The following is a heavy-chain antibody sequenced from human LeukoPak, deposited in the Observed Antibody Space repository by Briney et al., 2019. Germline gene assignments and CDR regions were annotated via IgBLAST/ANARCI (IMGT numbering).Heavy chain of an antibody. J-gene: IGHJ4*02. CDR1: GFTFSSYV. D-gene: IGHD2-2*01. Sequence: GTSLRLSCAASGFTFSSYVMHWVRQAPGKGLEWVALISYDGSEKYYADSVKGRFTISRDNSKNTLYVQMNSLRAEDTALYYCAKRGAYCGSASCLQDYWGQGTLVTVSS. V-gene: IGHV3-30*18. CDR2: ISYDGSEK. CDR3: AKRGAYCGSASCLQDY.